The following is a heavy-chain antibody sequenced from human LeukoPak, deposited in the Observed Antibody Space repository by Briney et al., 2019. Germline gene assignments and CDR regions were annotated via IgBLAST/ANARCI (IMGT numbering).Heavy chain of an antibody. CDR1: GFTSSSYW. V-gene: IGHV3-74*01. CDR3: ARDYAGTNWFDP. Sequence: PGGSLRLSCAASGFTSSSYWMHWVRQAPGKGLVWVSRINSDGSSTSYADSVKGRFTISRDNAKNTLYLQMNSLRAEDTAVYYCARDYAGTNWFDPWGQGTLVTVSS. CDR2: INSDGSST. J-gene: IGHJ5*02. D-gene: IGHD1-26*01.